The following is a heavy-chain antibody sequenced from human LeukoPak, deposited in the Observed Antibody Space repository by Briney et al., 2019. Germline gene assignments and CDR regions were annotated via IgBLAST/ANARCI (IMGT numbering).Heavy chain of an antibody. CDR1: GGTSSSYA. D-gene: IGHD3-22*01. V-gene: IGHV1-69*06. CDR2: IIPIFGTA. CDR3: AREPSITMIVETYFDY. Sequence: ASVKVSCKASGGTSSSYAISWVRQGPGQGLEWMGRIIPIFGTANYAQKFQGRVTITADKSTSTAYMELSSLRSEDTAVYYCAREPSITMIVETYFDYWGQGTLVTVSS. J-gene: IGHJ4*02.